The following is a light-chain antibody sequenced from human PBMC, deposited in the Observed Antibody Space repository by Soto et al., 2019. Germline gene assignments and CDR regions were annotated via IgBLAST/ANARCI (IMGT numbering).Light chain of an antibody. J-gene: IGKJ1*01. CDR2: GAS. CDR1: QSVSLS. Sequence: EIVLTQSPATLSVSLGDSATLSCRASQSVSLSLAWYQMRPGQPPRLVIYGASTTATDIPARFSGSGSGTDFTVTISSLQAEEFAVFFCQQYHIWPSWTFGQGTKVELK. CDR3: QQYHIWPSWT. V-gene: IGKV3-15*01.